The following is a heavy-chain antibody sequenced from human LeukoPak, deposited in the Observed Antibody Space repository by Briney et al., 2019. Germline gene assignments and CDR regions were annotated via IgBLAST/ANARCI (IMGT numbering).Heavy chain of an antibody. CDR2: IYYSGST. CDR1: GGSISSGGYY. D-gene: IGHD4-17*01. J-gene: IGHJ4*02. V-gene: IGHV4-31*03. Sequence: SQTLSLTCTVSGGSISSGGYYWSWIRQHTGKGLEWIGYIYYSGSTYYNPSLKSRVTISVDTSKNQFSLKLSSVTAADTAVYYCARETTVKILDYWGQGTLVTVSS. CDR3: ARETTVKILDY.